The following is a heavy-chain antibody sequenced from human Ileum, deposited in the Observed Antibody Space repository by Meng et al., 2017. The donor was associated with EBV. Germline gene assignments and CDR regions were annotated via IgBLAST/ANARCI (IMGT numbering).Heavy chain of an antibody. Sequence: QLQLQESGPGLGKPSETLSPTCRVSGGSITSSDYYWGWIRQPPGKGLEWIGNIDYTDNASYNPSLKSRVTISEDTSKNQFSLKMTSLTAADTAVYYCVRDGGRNGDSDCWGQGTLVNVSS. CDR2: IDYTDNA. V-gene: IGHV4-39*07. CDR1: GGSITSSDYY. J-gene: IGHJ1*01. D-gene: IGHD4-17*01. CDR3: VRDGGRNGDSDC.